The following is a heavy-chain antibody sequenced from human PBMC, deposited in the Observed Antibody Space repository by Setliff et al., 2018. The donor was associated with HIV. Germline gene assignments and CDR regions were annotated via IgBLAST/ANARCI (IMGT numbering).Heavy chain of an antibody. D-gene: IGHD6-6*01. CDR3: ARSRVAARMDS. J-gene: IGHJ4*02. V-gene: IGHV1-2*06. CDR1: GYTFTSYY. CDR2: INPNSGGT. Sequence: ASVKVSCKASGYTFTSYYMHWVRQAPGQGLEWMGRINPNSGGTKYAQKFQGRVTMTRDTSISTVDMELSSLRSEDTAVYYCARSRVAARMDSWGQGTLVTVSS.